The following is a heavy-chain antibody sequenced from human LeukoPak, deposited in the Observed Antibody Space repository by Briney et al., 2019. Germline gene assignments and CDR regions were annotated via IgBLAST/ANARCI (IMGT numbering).Heavy chain of an antibody. CDR2: ISGSGGST. Sequence: GGSLRLSCAASGFTVSSNYMSWVRQAPGKGLEWVSAISGSGGSTYYADSVKGRFTISRDNSKNTLYLQMNSLRAEDAAVYYCAKPLDRTRTLKIVADFDYWGQGTLVTVSS. J-gene: IGHJ4*02. D-gene: IGHD5-12*01. V-gene: IGHV3-23*01. CDR3: AKPLDRTRTLKIVADFDY. CDR1: GFTVSSNY.